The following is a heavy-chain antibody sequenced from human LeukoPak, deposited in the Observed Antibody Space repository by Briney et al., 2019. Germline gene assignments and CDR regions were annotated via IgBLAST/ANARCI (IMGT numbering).Heavy chain of an antibody. CDR2: ISGSGGST. V-gene: IGHV3-23*01. D-gene: IGHD3-10*01. CDR1: GFTFSSYA. Sequence: GGSLRLSCAASGFTFSSYAMSWVRQAPGKGLEWVSAISGSGGSTYHADSVKGRFTISGDNSKNTLYLQMNSLRAEDTAVYYCAKGGLRITMVRGATYIDYWGQGTLVTVSS. CDR3: AKGGLRITMVRGATYIDY. J-gene: IGHJ4*02.